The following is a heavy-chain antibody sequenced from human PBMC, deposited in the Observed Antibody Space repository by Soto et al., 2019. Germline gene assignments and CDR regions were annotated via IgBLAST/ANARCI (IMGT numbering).Heavy chain of an antibody. D-gene: IGHD6-25*01. CDR3: AKDSSAAFDY. CDR1: GFTLRTSG. Sequence: GGSLRLSCVASGFTLRTSGMHWVRQAPSKGLEWVAVISHDGSNQFYAESVKGRFTISRDNSKNMLYLHMNSLRADDSAVYFCAKDSSAAFDYWGQGTVVTVSS. CDR2: ISHDGSNQ. J-gene: IGHJ4*02. V-gene: IGHV3-30*18.